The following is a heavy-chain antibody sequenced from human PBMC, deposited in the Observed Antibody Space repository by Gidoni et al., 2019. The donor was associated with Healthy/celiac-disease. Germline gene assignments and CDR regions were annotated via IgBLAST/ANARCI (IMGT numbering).Heavy chain of an antibody. J-gene: IGHJ4*02. Sequence: QVQLVESGGGVVQPGRSLRLSCAASGFTFSSYGLHWVRQAPGKGLEWVAFISYDGSNKYYADSVKGRFTISRDNSKNTLYLQMNSLRAEDTAVYYCAKTGGSSWPRVYFDYWGQGTLVTVSS. CDR1: GFTFSSYG. V-gene: IGHV3-30*18. D-gene: IGHD6-13*01. CDR3: AKTGGSSWPRVYFDY. CDR2: ISYDGSNK.